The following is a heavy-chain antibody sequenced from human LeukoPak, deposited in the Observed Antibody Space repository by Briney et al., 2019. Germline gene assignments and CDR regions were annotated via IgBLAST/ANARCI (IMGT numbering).Heavy chain of an antibody. CDR3: AGYYNSPFDP. Sequence: SGTLSLTCAVSGGSISSSNWWSWVRQPPGRGLEWIGEIYHSGITNYNPSLKSRVTISVDKSKNRFSLRLNSVTAADTAIYYCAGYYNSPFDPWGQGTLVTVSS. D-gene: IGHD3-3*01. V-gene: IGHV4-4*02. J-gene: IGHJ5*02. CDR2: IYHSGIT. CDR1: GGSISSSNW.